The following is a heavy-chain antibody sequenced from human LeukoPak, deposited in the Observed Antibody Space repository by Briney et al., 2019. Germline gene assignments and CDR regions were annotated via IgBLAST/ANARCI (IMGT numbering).Heavy chain of an antibody. CDR1: GFTFDDYA. Sequence: GGSLRLSCAASGFTFDDYAMHWVRQAPGKGLEWVSLISGDGGSTYYADSVKGRFTISRDNSKNSLYLQMNSLRTEDTALYYCAKVYGDSWYGNYDCWGQGTLVTVSS. CDR3: AKVYGDSWYGNYDC. D-gene: IGHD6-13*01. V-gene: IGHV3-43*02. CDR2: ISGDGGST. J-gene: IGHJ4*02.